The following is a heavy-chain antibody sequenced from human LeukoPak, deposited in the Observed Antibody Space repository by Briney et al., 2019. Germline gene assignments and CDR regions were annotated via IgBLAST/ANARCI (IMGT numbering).Heavy chain of an antibody. CDR3: ARQRRSSGLDY. V-gene: IGHV3-23*01. CDR2: ITTSDGNT. Sequence: GGSLRLSCAASGFTFSSYTMSWVRQAPGKGLEWVSTITTSDGNTYYADSVKGRFTVSRDNSKNTLFLQMNSLRAEDTAVYYCARQRRSSGLDYWGQGTLVTVSS. CDR1: GFTFSSYT. J-gene: IGHJ4*02. D-gene: IGHD6-19*01.